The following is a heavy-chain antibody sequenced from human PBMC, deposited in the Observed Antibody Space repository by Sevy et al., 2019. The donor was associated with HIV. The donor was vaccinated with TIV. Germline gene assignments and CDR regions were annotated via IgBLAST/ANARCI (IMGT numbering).Heavy chain of an antibody. CDR1: GFTFRNFW. J-gene: IGHJ4*02. CDR2: IKEDGSMI. V-gene: IGHV3-7*01. Sequence: GGSLRLSCAVSGFTFRNFWMSWVRQAPGKGLEWVANIKEDGSMIYYVDSVKGRFTISRDNAKNSVYLQMTSLRAEDAALYYCVRAIGAAGSYWGQGTLVTVSS. D-gene: IGHD6-13*01. CDR3: VRAIGAAGSY.